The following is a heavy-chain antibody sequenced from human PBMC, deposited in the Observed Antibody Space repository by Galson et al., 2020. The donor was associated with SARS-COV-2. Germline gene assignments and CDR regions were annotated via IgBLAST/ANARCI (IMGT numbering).Heavy chain of an antibody. CDR2: INPSGGST. D-gene: IGHD3-3*01. J-gene: IGHJ6*03. CDR3: ARDLTTYYDFWGGYSRYYYYYMDG. CDR1: GYTFTSYY. Sequence: GESLKISCKASGYTFTSYYMHWVRQAPGQGLEWMGIINPSGGSTSYAQKFQGRVTMTRDTSTSTVYMELSSLRSEDTAVYYCARDLTTYYDFWGGYSRYYYYYMDGWGKGTTVTVSS. V-gene: IGHV1-46*01.